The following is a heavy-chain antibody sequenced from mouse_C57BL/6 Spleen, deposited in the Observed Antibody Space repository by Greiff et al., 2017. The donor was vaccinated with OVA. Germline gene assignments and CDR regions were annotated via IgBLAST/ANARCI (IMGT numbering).Heavy chain of an antibody. J-gene: IGHJ1*03. CDR2: INPHNGGY. V-gene: IGHV1-18*01. CDR1: GYTFTDYY. CDR3: ARKIMGYFDV. Sequence: EVQLQQSGPELVKPGASVKIPCTASGYTFTDYYMDWVKQSHGKGLEWIGDINPHNGGYNYNQKFKGKATLTVDKSSSTAYMELRSLTSEDTAVYCCARKIMGYFDVWGTGTTVTVSS.